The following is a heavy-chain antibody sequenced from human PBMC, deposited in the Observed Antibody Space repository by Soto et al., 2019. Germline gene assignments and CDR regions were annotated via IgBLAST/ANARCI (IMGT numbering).Heavy chain of an antibody. CDR1: GFSFKTYW. Sequence: LRLSCEVSGFSFKTYWMSWVRQAPGKGLEWLANMNEDANTKYYVDSVKGRFTTLGDSAGKSLFLKMASLRAEDTAVYFCAAYNTSRHAAFDIWGRGTLVTVSS. D-gene: IGHD1-20*01. CDR2: MNEDANTK. J-gene: IGHJ3*02. V-gene: IGHV3-7*01. CDR3: AAYNTSRHAAFDI.